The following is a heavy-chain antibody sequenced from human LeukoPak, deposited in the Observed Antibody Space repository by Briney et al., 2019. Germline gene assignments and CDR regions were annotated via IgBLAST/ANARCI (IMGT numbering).Heavy chain of an antibody. CDR3: ARTYGSGPYYYYGMDV. V-gene: IGHV5-10-1*01. CDR2: IAPSGSYT. CDR1: GYSFTSYW. Sequence: GESLKISCKCSGYSFTSYWISWVRHMSGKGLEWMGRIAPSGSYTNYSPSFQGHVTISADNSISTAYLQWSSLNASATAMYYCARTYGSGPYYYYGMDVWGKGTTVTVSS. D-gene: IGHD3-10*01. J-gene: IGHJ6*04.